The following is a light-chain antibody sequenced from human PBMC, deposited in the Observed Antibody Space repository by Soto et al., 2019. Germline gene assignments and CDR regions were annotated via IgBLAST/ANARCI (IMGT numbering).Light chain of an antibody. V-gene: IGKV3-11*01. CDR3: QQPTNWPYT. CDR2: DAS. J-gene: IGKJ2*01. Sequence: EIVLTQSPATLSLSPGERATLSCRASQSVSSYLAWYQQKPGQAPRLLIYDASNRATGIPARFSGSGSGTDCSITINSLEPEDFAVYYWQQPTNWPYTFGQGTKLEIK. CDR1: QSVSSY.